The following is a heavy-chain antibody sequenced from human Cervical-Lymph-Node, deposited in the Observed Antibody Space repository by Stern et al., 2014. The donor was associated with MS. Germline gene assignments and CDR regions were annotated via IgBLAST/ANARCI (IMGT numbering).Heavy chain of an antibody. Sequence: QVQLQESGPGLVKPSETLSLTCTVSGGSITNYYWSWIRQPPGKGLEWIGYIYYSGSTNYNPSLKSRVTISVDTSKNQFSLKLSSVTAADTAVYYCARDKGMFFLWGQGNLVTVSS. V-gene: IGHV4-59*01. J-gene: IGHJ4*01. CDR2: IYYSGST. CDR3: ARDKGMFFL. CDR1: GGSITNYY. D-gene: IGHD2/OR15-2a*01.